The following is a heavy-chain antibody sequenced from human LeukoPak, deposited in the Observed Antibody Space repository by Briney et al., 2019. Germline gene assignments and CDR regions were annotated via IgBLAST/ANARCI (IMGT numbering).Heavy chain of an antibody. J-gene: IGHJ5*02. CDR3: ASGTMVRGPRSEHWFDP. V-gene: IGHV4-59*08. Sequence: PSETLSLTCTVSGVSISNYYWNWIRQPPGKGLEGIGDIYYRWTTNYNPSLKRRPSMSVDTSKNQFSLKLSSVTAADTAVYYCASGTMVRGPRSEHWFDPWGQGTLVTVSS. D-gene: IGHD3-10*01. CDR2: IYYRWTT. CDR1: GVSISNYY.